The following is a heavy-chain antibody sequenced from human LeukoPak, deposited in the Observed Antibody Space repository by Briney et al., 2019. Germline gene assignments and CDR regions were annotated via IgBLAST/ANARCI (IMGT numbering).Heavy chain of an antibody. D-gene: IGHD3-10*01. J-gene: IGHJ4*02. CDR1: GGTFSSYA. V-gene: IGHV1-69*13. Sequence: GASVKVSCKASGGTFSSYAISWVRQAPGQGLEWMGGIIPIFGTANYAQKFQGRVTITADESTSTAYMELSSLRSEDTAVYYCARWRGAPGLFDYWGQGTLVTVSS. CDR2: IIPIFGTA. CDR3: ARWRGAPGLFDY.